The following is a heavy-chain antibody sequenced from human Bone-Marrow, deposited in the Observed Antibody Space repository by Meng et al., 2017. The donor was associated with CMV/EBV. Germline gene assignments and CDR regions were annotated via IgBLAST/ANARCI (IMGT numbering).Heavy chain of an antibody. CDR2: IYYSGST. D-gene: IGHD2-2*01. V-gene: IGHV4-39*07. CDR1: GGSISSSSYY. Sequence: GSLRLSCTVSGGSISSSSYYWGWIRQPPGKGLEWIGSIYYSGSTYYNPSLKSRVTISVDTSKNQFSLKLSSVTAADTAVYYCASIVVVPAVPDYRHFDPWGQGTLVTVSS. J-gene: IGHJ5*02. CDR3: ASIVVVPAVPDYRHFDP.